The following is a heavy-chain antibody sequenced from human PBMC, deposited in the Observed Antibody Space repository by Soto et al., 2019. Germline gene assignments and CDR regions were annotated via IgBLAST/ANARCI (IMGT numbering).Heavy chain of an antibody. CDR3: ARVRYSYVGFDY. V-gene: IGHV4-59*01. Sequence: PSETLSLTCAVYGGSFSGYYWSWIRQPPGKGLEWIGYIYYSGSTNYNPSLKSRVTISVDTSKNQFSLKLSSVTAADTAVYYCARVRYSYVGFDYWGQGTLVTVSS. CDR2: IYYSGST. CDR1: GGSFSGYY. D-gene: IGHD5-18*01. J-gene: IGHJ4*02.